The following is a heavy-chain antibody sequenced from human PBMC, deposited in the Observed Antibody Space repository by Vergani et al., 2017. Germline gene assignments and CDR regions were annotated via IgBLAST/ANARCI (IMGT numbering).Heavy chain of an antibody. V-gene: IGHV4-34*01. D-gene: IGHD3-22*01. J-gene: IGHJ2*01. CDR1: GGSFSGYY. Sequence: QVQLQQWGAGLLKPSETLSLTCAVYGGSFSGYYWCWIRQPPGKGLEWIGEINHSGSTNYNPSLKSRVTISVDTSKNQFSLKLSSVTAADTAVYYCARADSSGYYPDWYFDLWGRGTLVTVSS. CDR3: ARADSSGYYPDWYFDL. CDR2: INHSGST.